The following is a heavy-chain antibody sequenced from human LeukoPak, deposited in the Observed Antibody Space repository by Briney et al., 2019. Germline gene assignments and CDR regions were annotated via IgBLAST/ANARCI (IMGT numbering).Heavy chain of an antibody. V-gene: IGHV3-7*01. CDR2: INQDGSEK. CDR3: ARLRLLRRRHSGRFPDWIDP. CDR1: GFTFSTYW. D-gene: IGHD1-26*01. Sequence: GGSLRLSCAASGFTFSTYWMSWVRQAPGKGLEGVANINQDGSEKWYVDSVKGRFTISRDNAKNSLYLQMNSLRAEDTAVYYCARLRLLRRRHSGRFPDWIDPWGQGTLVTVSS. J-gene: IGHJ5*02.